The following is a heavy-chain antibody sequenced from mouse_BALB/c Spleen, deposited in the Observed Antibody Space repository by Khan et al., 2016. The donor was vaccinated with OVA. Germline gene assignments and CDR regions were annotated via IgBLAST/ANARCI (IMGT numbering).Heavy chain of an antibody. V-gene: IGHV1-77*01. CDR3: TREWAAWFPY. J-gene: IGHJ3*01. Sequence: VQLHQSGAELARPGASVKLSCKASGYIFTDYNINWMRQRTGQGLEWIGEIYPGSDNTYYNERFKGKATLTVDKSSSTAYMHLSSLTSEDSAVYFCTREWAAWFPYWGQGTLVTVSA. CDR1: GYIFTDYN. CDR2: IYPGSDNT.